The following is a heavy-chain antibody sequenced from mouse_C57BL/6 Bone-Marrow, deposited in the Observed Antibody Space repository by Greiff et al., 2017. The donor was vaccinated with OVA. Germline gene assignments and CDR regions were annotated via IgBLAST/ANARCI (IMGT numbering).Heavy chain of an antibody. D-gene: IGHD4-1*01. Sequence: EVHLVESGGDLVKPGGSLKLSCAASGFTFSSYGMSWVRQTPDKRLEWVATISSGGSYTYYPDSVKGRFTISRDNAKNTLYLQMSSLKSEDTAMYYCARQGTGTGYFDVWGTGTTVTVSS. CDR2: ISSGGSYT. CDR3: ARQGTGTGYFDV. J-gene: IGHJ1*03. V-gene: IGHV5-6*01. CDR1: GFTFSSYG.